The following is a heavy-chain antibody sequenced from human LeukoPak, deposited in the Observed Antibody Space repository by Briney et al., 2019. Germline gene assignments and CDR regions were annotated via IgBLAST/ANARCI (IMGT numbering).Heavy chain of an antibody. CDR3: ARDRGWDSGWYLGY. J-gene: IGHJ4*02. CDR2: IKQDGSGK. D-gene: IGHD6-19*01. CDR1: GFTFDDYG. V-gene: IGHV3-7*01. Sequence: GGSLRLSCAASGFTFDDYGMSWVRQAPGKGLEWVANIKQDGSGKYYVDSVKGRFTISRDNAKNSLYLQMNSLRAEDTDVYYCARDRGWDSGWYLGYWGQGTLVTVSS.